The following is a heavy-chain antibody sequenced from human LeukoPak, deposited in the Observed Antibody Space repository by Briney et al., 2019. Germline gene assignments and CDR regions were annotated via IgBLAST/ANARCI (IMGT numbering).Heavy chain of an antibody. J-gene: IGHJ4*02. CDR1: GFTFSSYG. CDR2: IWYDGSNK. CDR3: ARDSSGFDY. V-gene: IGHV3-33*01. Sequence: PGGSLRPSCAASGFTFSSYGMHWVRQAPGKGLEWAAVIWYDGSNKYYADSVKGRFTISRDNSKNTLYLQMNSLRAEDTAVYYCARDSSGFDYWGQGTLVTVSS. D-gene: IGHD2-15*01.